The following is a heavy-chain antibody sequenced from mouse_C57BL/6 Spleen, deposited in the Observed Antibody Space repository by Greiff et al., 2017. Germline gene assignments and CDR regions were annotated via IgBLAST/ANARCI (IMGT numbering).Heavy chain of an antibody. J-gene: IGHJ2*01. Sequence: VQLQQPGAELVKPGASVKLSCKASGYTFTSYWMHWVKQRPGQGLEWIGMIHPNSGSTNYNEKFKSKATLTVDKSSSTAYMQLSSLTSEDSAVYYCARGPIYYGNNYFDYWGQGTTLTVSS. D-gene: IGHD2-1*01. V-gene: IGHV1-64*01. CDR3: ARGPIYYGNNYFDY. CDR2: IHPNSGST. CDR1: GYTFTSYW.